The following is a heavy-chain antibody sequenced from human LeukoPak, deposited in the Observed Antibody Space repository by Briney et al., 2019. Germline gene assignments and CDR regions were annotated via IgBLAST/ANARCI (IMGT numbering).Heavy chain of an antibody. V-gene: IGHV4-34*01. D-gene: IGHD6-19*01. CDR2: INHSGST. CDR1: GGSFSGYY. J-gene: IGHJ4*02. Sequence: SETLSLTCAVYGGSFSGYYWRWIRQPPGKGLEWIGEINHSGSTNYNPSLKSRVPISVDTSKNQFSRKLSSVTAADTAVYYCAESIAVAGHYFDYWGQGTLVTVSS. CDR3: AESIAVAGHYFDY.